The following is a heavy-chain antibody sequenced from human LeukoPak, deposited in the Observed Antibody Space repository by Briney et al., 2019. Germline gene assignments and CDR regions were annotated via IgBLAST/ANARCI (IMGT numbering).Heavy chain of an antibody. CDR1: GGSISSGSYY. CDR2: IYTSGST. J-gene: IGHJ6*03. V-gene: IGHV4-61*02. D-gene: IGHD4-23*01. CDR3: ARGCGGIFLDYYYMDV. Sequence: SQTLSLTCTVSGGSISSGSYYWSWIRQPAGKGLEWIGRIYTSGSTNYNPSLKSRVTISVDTSKNQFSLKLSSVTAADTAVYYCARGCGGIFLDYYYMDVWGKGTTVTASS.